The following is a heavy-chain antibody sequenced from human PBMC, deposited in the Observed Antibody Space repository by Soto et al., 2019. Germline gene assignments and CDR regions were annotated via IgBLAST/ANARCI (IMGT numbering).Heavy chain of an antibody. CDR2: ISSSSSFI. CDR3: ARDAARYCSSTSCPYDC. CDR1: GFTFTSYS. V-gene: IGHV3-21*01. J-gene: IGHJ4*02. D-gene: IGHD2-2*01. Sequence: GGSLRLSCAASGFTFTSYSLNWVRQAPGKGLEWVSSISSSSSFIYYADSGKGRFTISRDNAKNSLYLQMNSLRAEDTAVYYCARDAARYCSSTSCPYDCWGQGTLVTVSS.